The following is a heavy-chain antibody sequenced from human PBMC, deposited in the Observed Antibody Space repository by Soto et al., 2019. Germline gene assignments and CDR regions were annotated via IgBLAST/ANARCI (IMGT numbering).Heavy chain of an antibody. D-gene: IGHD2-2*01. CDR1: GASISSRDYY. CDR3: GRVMIGTSRHTDSDY. V-gene: IGHV4-39*01. Sequence: SETLSLTCSVSGASISSRDYYWGWIRPTPGQGLEWIGNIDYNGVTYYNPSRKSRVTVSKDTSKNQFSLKVASVTAADTAIYYCGRVMIGTSRHTDSDYWGQGTQVTVSS. CDR2: IDYNGVT. J-gene: IGHJ4*02.